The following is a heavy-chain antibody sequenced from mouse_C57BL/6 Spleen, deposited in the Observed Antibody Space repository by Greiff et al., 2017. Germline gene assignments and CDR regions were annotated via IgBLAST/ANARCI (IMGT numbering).Heavy chain of an antibody. CDR1: GYSITSGYY. D-gene: IGHD1-1*01. V-gene: IGHV3-6*01. Sequence: EVQLVESGPGLVKPSQSLSLTCSVTGYSITSGYYWNWIRQFPGNKLEWMGYISYDGSNNYNPSLKNRISITRDTSKNQFFLKLNSVTTEDTATYYCARDRTVVAHFDYWGQGTTLTVSS. J-gene: IGHJ2*01. CDR2: ISYDGSN. CDR3: ARDRTVVAHFDY.